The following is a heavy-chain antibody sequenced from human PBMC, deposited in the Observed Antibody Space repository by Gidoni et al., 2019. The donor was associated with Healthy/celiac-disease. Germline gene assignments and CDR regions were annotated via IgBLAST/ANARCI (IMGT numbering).Heavy chain of an antibody. V-gene: IGHV2-26*01. CDR2: IFSNDEK. CDR1: GFSLGNARMV. D-gene: IGHD3-10*01. Sequence: QFTLTESGPVLLKPTEPLTLPCTFSGFSLGNARMVVSWFRQPPGKALEWLAPIFSNDEKTYSTSLKSRITISKDNSKSQVVLTMTNMNPVDTATYYCARSGMVRGAPFDYWGQGTLVTVSS. CDR3: ARSGMVRGAPFDY. J-gene: IGHJ4*02.